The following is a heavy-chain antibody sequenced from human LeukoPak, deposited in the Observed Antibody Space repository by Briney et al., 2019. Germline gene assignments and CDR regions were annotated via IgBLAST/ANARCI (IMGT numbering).Heavy chain of an antibody. Sequence: PGGSLRLSCAASGFTFSNYWVHWVRQAPGKALVWVSRINRDGSTTNYADSVKGRFTVSRDNAKNTLNLQMNSLRAEDTAVYYCARDRKSGESSEIDFWGQGTLVTVSS. CDR3: ARDRKSGESSEIDF. D-gene: IGHD3-10*01. CDR2: INRDGSTT. CDR1: GFTFSNYW. J-gene: IGHJ4*02. V-gene: IGHV3-74*01.